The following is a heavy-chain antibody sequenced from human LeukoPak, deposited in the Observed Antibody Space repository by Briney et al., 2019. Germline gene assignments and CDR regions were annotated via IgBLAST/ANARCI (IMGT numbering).Heavy chain of an antibody. D-gene: IGHD6-19*01. CDR2: ISYDGSNK. CDR3: AGNPSIAVAGTGYFDY. J-gene: IGHJ4*02. V-gene: IGHV3-30*04. CDR1: GFTFSSYA. Sequence: GGSLRLSCAASGFTFSSYAMHWVRQAPGKGLEWVAVISYDGSNKYYADSVKGRFTISRDNSKNTLYLQMNSLRAEDTAVYYCAGNPSIAVAGTGYFDYWGQGTLVTVSS.